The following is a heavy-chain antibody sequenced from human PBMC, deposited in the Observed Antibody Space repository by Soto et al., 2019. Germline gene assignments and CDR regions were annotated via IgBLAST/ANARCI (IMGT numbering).Heavy chain of an antibody. CDR1: GYRFTTYW. V-gene: IGHV5-51*03. CDR3: ARGGLSGYDV. J-gene: IGHJ4*02. CDR2: IYPDDSDT. D-gene: IGHD5-12*01. Sequence: EVQLVQSGAEVKKPGESLKISCKVSGYRFTTYWLGWVRQMPGKGLELVGIIYPDDSDTRYSPSFQGQVTISADKSINTAYLQWSSLKASDTAIYFCARGGLSGYDVWGQGTLVTVSS.